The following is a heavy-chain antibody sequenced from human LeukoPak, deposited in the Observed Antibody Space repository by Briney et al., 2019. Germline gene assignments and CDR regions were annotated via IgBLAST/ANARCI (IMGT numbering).Heavy chain of an antibody. V-gene: IGHV3-23*01. CDR3: ARSAGANYFDY. Sequence: PGGSLRLSCAASGFTFKNYAMNWVRQSPGQGLEWVSTISGDAVTSWYADSVKGRFTVSRDNSKNIVFLQMNSLRAEDTAVYYCARSAGANYFDYWGQGTLVTVSS. J-gene: IGHJ4*02. D-gene: IGHD6-13*01. CDR1: GFTFKNYA. CDR2: ISGDAVTS.